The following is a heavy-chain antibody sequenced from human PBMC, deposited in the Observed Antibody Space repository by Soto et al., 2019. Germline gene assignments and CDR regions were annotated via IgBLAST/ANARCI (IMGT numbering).Heavy chain of an antibody. CDR1: GFTFSSYA. CDR3: AKDWAYCSSTSCNPFITYFDY. V-gene: IGHV3-23*01. D-gene: IGHD2-2*01. CDR2: ISGSGGST. Sequence: GGSLRLSCAASGFTFSSYAMSWVRQAPGKGLEWVSAISGSGGSTYYADSVKGRFTISRDNSKNTLYLQMNSLRAEDTAVYYCAKDWAYCSSTSCNPFITYFDYWGQGTLVTVSS. J-gene: IGHJ4*02.